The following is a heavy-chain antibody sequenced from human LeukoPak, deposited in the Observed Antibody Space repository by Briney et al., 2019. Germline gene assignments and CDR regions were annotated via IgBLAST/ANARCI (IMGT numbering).Heavy chain of an antibody. D-gene: IGHD1-26*01. V-gene: IGHV3-9*03. CDR1: GFIFDEYA. CDR3: AKGGSYGPYVTFDY. J-gene: IGHJ4*02. Sequence: PGRSLRLSCAASGFIFDEYAMYWVRQVPGKGLEWVSGINWNSGSIVYADSVKGRFIISRDNAKNSLYLQMNSLRAEDMALYYCAKGGSYGPYVTFDYWGQGTLVTVSS. CDR2: INWNSGSI.